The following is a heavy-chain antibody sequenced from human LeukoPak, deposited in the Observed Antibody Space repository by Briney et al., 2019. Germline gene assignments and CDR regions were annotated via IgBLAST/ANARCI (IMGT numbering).Heavy chain of an antibody. CDR3: ARDNIFGVVAHHGMDV. CDR2: ISSSGSTI. J-gene: IGHJ6*02. V-gene: IGHV3-11*01. CDR1: GFTFSDYY. D-gene: IGHD3-3*02. Sequence: GGSLRLSCAASGFTFSDYYMSWIRQAPGKGLEWVSYISSSGSTIYYADSVKGRFTISRDNAKNSLYLQMNSLRAEDTAVYYCARDNIFGVVAHHGMDVWGQGTTVTVSS.